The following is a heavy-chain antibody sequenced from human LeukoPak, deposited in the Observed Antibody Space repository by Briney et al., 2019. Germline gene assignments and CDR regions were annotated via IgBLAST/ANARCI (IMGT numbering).Heavy chain of an antibody. J-gene: IGHJ4*02. Sequence: PGGSLTLSCAASGFAFSSYSMHWVRQAPGEGRELVSFSGTGSSDISYADSVKGRFTISRDNATHSLYLQMHSLRAEDTAVYYCVRDLSGDDRPYWGQGTLVTVSS. V-gene: IGHV3-21*01. D-gene: IGHD4-17*01. CDR3: VRDLSGDDRPY. CDR1: GFAFSSYS. CDR2: SGTGSSDI.